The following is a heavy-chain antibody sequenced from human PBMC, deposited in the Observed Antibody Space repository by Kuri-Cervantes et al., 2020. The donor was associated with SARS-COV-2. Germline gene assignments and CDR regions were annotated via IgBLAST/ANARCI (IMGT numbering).Heavy chain of an antibody. CDR2: FDPEDGET. D-gene: IGHD3-3*01. CDR1: GYTLTELS. CDR3: ARETYYDFWSGLNWFDP. V-gene: IGHV1-24*01. J-gene: IGHJ5*02. Sequence: ASVKVSCKVSGYTLTELSMHWVRQAPGKGLEWMGGFDPEDGETIYAQKFQGRVTMTEDTSTDTAYMELSRLRSDDTAVYYCARETYYDFWSGLNWFDPWGQGTLVTVSS.